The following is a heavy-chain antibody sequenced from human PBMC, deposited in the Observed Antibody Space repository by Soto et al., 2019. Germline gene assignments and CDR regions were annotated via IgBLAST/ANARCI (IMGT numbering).Heavy chain of an antibody. CDR2: INPNSGGT. CDR3: ARERIAARNWLDP. V-gene: IGHV1-2*04. Sequence: ASVKVSCKASGYTFTGYYMHWVRQAPGQGLEWMGWINPNSGGTNYAQKFQGWVTMTRDTSISTAYMELSRLRSDDTAVYYCARERIAARNWLDPWGQGTLVTVSS. J-gene: IGHJ5*02. CDR1: GYTFTGYY. D-gene: IGHD6-6*01.